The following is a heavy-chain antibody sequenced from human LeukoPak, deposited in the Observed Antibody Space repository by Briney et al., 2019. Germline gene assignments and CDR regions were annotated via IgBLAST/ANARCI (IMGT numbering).Heavy chain of an antibody. Sequence: PSETLSLTCTASGGSISSYYWSWIRQPPGKGLEWIGYIYYSGSTYYNPSLKSRVTISVDTSKNQFSLKLSSVTAADTAVYYCARRSYYDSSGYLPSPYYFDYWGQGTLVTVSS. D-gene: IGHD3-22*01. V-gene: IGHV4-59*08. CDR2: IYYSGST. J-gene: IGHJ4*02. CDR1: GGSISSYY. CDR3: ARRSYYDSSGYLPSPYYFDY.